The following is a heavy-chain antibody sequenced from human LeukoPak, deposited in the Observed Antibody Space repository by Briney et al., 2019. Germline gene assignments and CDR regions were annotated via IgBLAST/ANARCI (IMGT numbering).Heavy chain of an antibody. D-gene: IGHD3-22*01. CDR3: AKFYYDSSGYYLPLFDY. CDR1: GFTFSSYG. J-gene: IGHJ4*02. V-gene: IGHV3-23*01. CDR2: ISGSGGSA. Sequence: GGSLRLSCAASGFTFSSYGMSWVRQAPGKGLEWVSAISGSGGSAYYADSVKGRFTISRDNSKNTLYLQMNSLRAEDTAVYYCAKFYYDSSGYYLPLFDYWGQGTLVTVSS.